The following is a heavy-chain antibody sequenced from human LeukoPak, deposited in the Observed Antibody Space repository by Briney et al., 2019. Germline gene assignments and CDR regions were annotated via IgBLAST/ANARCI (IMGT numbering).Heavy chain of an antibody. CDR3: VKDPFSGYESGTFWFDP. V-gene: IGHV3-9*01. D-gene: IGHD5-12*01. Sequence: QPGKSLRLSCGGFGFTFDDYAMHWVRQVPGKGLEWVAGISWSGGDRRYADSVKGRFTISRDNAKKSLYLEMNDLRLEDTALYFCVKDPFSGYESGTFWFDPWGQGARVIVSS. CDR2: ISWSGGDR. J-gene: IGHJ5*02. CDR1: GFTFDDYA.